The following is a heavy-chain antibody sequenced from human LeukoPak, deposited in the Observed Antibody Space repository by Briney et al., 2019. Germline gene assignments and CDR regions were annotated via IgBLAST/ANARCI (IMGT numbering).Heavy chain of an antibody. CDR1: GFTFSRYW. J-gene: IGHJ4*02. CDR3: ARTLNWAFDF. Sequence: GGSLRLSCAASGFTFSRYWMHWVRHAPGKGLVWVSRINTDGSRTNYADSVKGRVTIARDNAKNTLYLQINSLRAEHTAVYYCARTLNWAFDFWGQGTLVIVSS. CDR2: INTDGSRT. D-gene: IGHD7-27*01. V-gene: IGHV3-74*01.